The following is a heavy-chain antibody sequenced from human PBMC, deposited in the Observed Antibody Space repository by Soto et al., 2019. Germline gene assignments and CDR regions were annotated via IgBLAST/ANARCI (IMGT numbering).Heavy chain of an antibody. CDR1: GYTFSSYA. J-gene: IGHJ4*02. CDR3: ARGGPPIDY. V-gene: IGHV1-3*01. CDR2: INAGNGKT. D-gene: IGHD3-10*01. Sequence: GASVKVSCKASGYTFSSYAMHWVRQAPGQRLEWMGWINAGNGKTKYSQKFQGRVTITRDTSASTAYMELSSLRSEDTAVYYCARGGPPIDYWGQGTLVTVSS.